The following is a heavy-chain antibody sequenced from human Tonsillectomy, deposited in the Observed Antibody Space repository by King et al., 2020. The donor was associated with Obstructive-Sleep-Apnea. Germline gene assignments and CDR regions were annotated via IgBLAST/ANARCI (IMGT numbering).Heavy chain of an antibody. Sequence: VQLVESGAEVKKPGASVKVSCKASGYTFTRYDINWVRQATGQGLDWMGWMNPNRGNTGYAQKFQGRVTMTRKTSISTAYMELGSLRSEDTAVYYCAGAGRGYSYVYDFDYWGQRTLVTVSS. D-gene: IGHD5-18*01. CDR1: GYTFTRYD. J-gene: IGHJ4*02. CDR2: MNPNRGNT. CDR3: AGAGRGYSYVYDFDY. V-gene: IGHV1-8*01.